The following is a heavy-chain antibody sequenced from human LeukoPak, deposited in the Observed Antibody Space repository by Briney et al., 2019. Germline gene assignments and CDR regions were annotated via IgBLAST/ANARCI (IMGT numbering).Heavy chain of an antibody. D-gene: IGHD2-8*02. J-gene: IGHJ3*02. CDR1: GGTFSSYA. CDR2: IIPIFGTA. Sequence: SVKVSCKASGGTFSSYAIRWVRQAPGQGLEWMGGIIPIFGTANYAQKFQGRVTITADESTSTAYMELSSLRSEDTAVYYCANVLVVYANDAFDIWGQGTMVTVSS. V-gene: IGHV1-69*13. CDR3: ANVLVVYANDAFDI.